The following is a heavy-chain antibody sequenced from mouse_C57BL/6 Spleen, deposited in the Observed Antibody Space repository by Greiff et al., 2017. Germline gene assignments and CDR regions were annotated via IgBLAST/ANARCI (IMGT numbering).Heavy chain of an antibody. Sequence: VQLQQPGAELVKPGASVKLSCKASGYTFTSYWMQWVKQRPGQGLEWIGEIDPSDSYTNYNHKFKGKATLTVDTSSSTAYMQLSSLTSEDSAVYYCARYYYGSSWGFAYWGQGTLVTVSA. D-gene: IGHD1-1*01. CDR1: GYTFTSYW. CDR3: ARYYYGSSWGFAY. V-gene: IGHV1-50*01. CDR2: IDPSDSYT. J-gene: IGHJ3*01.